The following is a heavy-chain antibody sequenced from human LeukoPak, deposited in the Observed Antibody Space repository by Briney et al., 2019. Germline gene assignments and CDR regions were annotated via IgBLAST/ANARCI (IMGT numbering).Heavy chain of an antibody. CDR1: GGSISSSNW. CDR3: ARGRYSYGSEYYYMDV. D-gene: IGHD5-18*01. V-gene: IGHV4-4*02. J-gene: IGHJ6*03. Sequence: SETLSLTCAVSGGSISSSNWWSWVRQPPGKGLEWIGEIYHSGSTNYNPSLKSRVTISVDTSKNQFSLKLSSVTAADTAVYYCARGRYSYGSEYYYMDVWGKGTTVTISS. CDR2: IYHSGST.